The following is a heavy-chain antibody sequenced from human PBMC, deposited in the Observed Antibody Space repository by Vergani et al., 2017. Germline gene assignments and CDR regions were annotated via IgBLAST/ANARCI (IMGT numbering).Heavy chain of an antibody. CDR2: INPSGGST. CDR3: ARVVGGVVVVAASPLGY. V-gene: IGHV1-46*01. Sequence: QVQLVQSGAEVKKPGASVKVSCKASGYTFTSYYMHWVRQAPGQGLEWMGIINPSGGSTSYAQKCQGRVTMTRDTSTSTVYMELSRLRSEATAVYYCARVVGGVVVVAASPLGYWGQGTLVTVSS. J-gene: IGHJ4*02. D-gene: IGHD2-15*01. CDR1: GYTFTSYY.